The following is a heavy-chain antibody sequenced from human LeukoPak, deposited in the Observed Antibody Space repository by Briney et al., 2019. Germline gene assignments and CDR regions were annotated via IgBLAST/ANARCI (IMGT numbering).Heavy chain of an antibody. CDR2: ISAYNGNT. CDR1: GYTFTSYG. CDR3: ARGRRRYGGKGYYFDY. Sequence: ASVKVSCKASGYTFTSYGISWVRQAPGQGLEWMGWISAYNGNTNYAQKLQGRVTMTRNTSISTAYMELSSLRSEDTAVYYCARGRRRYGGKGYYFDYWGQGTLVTVSS. D-gene: IGHD4-23*01. V-gene: IGHV1-18*01. J-gene: IGHJ4*02.